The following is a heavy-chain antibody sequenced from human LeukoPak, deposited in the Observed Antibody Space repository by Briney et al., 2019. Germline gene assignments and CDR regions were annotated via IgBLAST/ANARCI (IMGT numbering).Heavy chain of an antibody. D-gene: IGHD6-19*01. J-gene: IGHJ4*02. CDR3: ARVAGSIDY. V-gene: IGHV1-8*03. CDR2: MNPNSGYT. CDR1: GYTFTTYD. Sequence: GASVKVSCKASGYTFTTYDTNWVPPATGQGLEWMGWMNPNSGYTGYAQKFQGRVTITRDTSINTAYMELSSLRSEDTAVYYCARVAGSIDYWGQGTLVTVSS.